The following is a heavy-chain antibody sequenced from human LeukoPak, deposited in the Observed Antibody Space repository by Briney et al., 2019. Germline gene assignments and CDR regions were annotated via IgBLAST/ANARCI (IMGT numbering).Heavy chain of an antibody. V-gene: IGHV3-23*01. D-gene: IGHD6-19*01. CDR2: ISGGGGTT. CDR1: GFSFSSYV. J-gene: IGHJ5*02. CDR3: AKSSSGWYDWIDP. Sequence: PGGSLRLSCAASGFSFSSYVMTWVRQAPGKGLDWVSAISGGGGTTYYADSVKGRFTISRDNSKNTLYLQMNSLRGEDTAVYYCAKSSSGWYDWIDPWGQGTLATVPS.